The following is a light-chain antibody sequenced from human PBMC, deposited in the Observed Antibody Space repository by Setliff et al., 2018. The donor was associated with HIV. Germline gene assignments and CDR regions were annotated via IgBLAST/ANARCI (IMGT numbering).Light chain of an antibody. CDR3: NSYRSGSPYV. CDR2: EVN. Sequence: QSALTQPASVSGSPGQSIAISCTGTSSNVGAYKYVSWYQQHPGKAPRLLIYEVNNRPSGVPNRFSGSKSGNTASLTISGLRAEDEADYFCNSYRSGSPYVFGTGTKVTVL. CDR1: SSNVGAYKY. V-gene: IGLV2-14*01. J-gene: IGLJ1*01.